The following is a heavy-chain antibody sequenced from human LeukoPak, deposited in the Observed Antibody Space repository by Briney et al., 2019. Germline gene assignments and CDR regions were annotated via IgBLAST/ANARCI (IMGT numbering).Heavy chain of an antibody. CDR3: VRGNDYGGPHY. V-gene: IGHV3-74*01. D-gene: IGHD4-23*01. Sequence: GGSLRLSCAVSGFTFSSYWMHWVRQAPGKGLVWVSRIDRDGSRVNYADSVKGRFTISRDNGKNTLFLQMNSLRAEDAAVYFCVRGNDYGGPHYWGQGTLVTVSS. CDR1: GFTFSSYW. CDR2: IDRDGSRV. J-gene: IGHJ4*02.